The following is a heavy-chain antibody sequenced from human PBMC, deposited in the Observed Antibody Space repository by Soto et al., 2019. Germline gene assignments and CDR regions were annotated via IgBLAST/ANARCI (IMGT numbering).Heavy chain of an antibody. V-gene: IGHV4-34*01. Sequence: SETLSLTCAVYGGSFSGYYWSWIRQPLGKGLEWIGEINHSGSTNYNPSLKSRVTISVDTSKNQFSLKLSSVTAADTAVYYCAKATTLGFGRDAFDIWGQGTMVTVSS. CDR3: AKATTLGFGRDAFDI. D-gene: IGHD3-16*01. CDR1: GGSFSGYY. CDR2: INHSGST. J-gene: IGHJ3*02.